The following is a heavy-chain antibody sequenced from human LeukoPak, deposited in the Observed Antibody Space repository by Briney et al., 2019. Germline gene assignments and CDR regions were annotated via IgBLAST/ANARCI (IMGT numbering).Heavy chain of an antibody. CDR1: GFTFSSYA. CDR3: ATDDLYCSSTSCYSLQFDY. J-gene: IGHJ4*02. D-gene: IGHD2-2*02. CDR2: ISGSGGST. V-gene: IGHV3-23*01. Sequence: GGSLRLSCAASGFTFSSYAMSWVRQAPEKGLEWVSAISGSGGSTYYAESVKGRFTISRDNSKNTLYLQMNSLRAEDTAVYYCATDDLYCSSTSCYSLQFDYWGQGTLVTVSS.